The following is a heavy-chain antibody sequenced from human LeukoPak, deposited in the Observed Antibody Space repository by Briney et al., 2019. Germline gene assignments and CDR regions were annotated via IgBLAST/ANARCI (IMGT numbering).Heavy chain of an antibody. J-gene: IGHJ4*02. D-gene: IGHD5-18*01. CDR2: VWYDGSNK. CDR3: ARWGYGKRFDY. V-gene: IGHV3-33*01. Sequence: PGRSLRLSCTAPGFTFSDHGMNWVRQAPGKGLEWVAVVWYDGSNKYYADSVKGRFTISRDNSKSTLYLQMNSLRAEDTAVYYCARWGYGKRFDYWGPGTLVTVSS. CDR1: GFTFSDHG.